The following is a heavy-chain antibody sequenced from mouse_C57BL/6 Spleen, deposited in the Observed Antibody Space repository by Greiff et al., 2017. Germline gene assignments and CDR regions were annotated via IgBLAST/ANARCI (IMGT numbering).Heavy chain of an antibody. CDR2: ISSGSSTI. V-gene: IGHV5-17*01. CDR1: GFTFSDYG. D-gene: IGHD1-1*01. CDR3: ARRDLLLRGAMDY. Sequence: EVQLVESGGGLVKPGGSLKLSCAASGFTFSDYGMHWVRQAPETGLEWVAYISSGSSTIYYADTVKGRFTISRDNAKNTLFLQMTSLRSEDTAMYYCARRDLLLRGAMDYWGQGTSVTVSS. J-gene: IGHJ4*01.